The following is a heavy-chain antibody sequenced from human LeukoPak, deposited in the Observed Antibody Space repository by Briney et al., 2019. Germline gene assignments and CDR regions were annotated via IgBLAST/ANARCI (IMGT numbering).Heavy chain of an antibody. Sequence: GSLRLSCAASGFTFSSYAMSWVRQAPGKGLEWVSAISGSGGSTYYADSVKGRFTISRDNSKNTLYLQMNSLRAEDTAVYYCAKDIFAFSSSLVFDYWGQGTLVTVSS. V-gene: IGHV3-23*01. CDR3: AKDIFAFSSSLVFDY. J-gene: IGHJ4*02. CDR2: ISGSGGST. D-gene: IGHD6-13*01. CDR1: GFTFSSYA.